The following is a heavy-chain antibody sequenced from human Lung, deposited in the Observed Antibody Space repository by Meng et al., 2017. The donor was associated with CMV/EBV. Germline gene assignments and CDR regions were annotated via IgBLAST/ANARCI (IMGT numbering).Heavy chain of an antibody. Sequence: QVQLGESGGGVVQPGRSLRLSCAASGFTFSSYARHWVRQAPGKGLEWVAVISYDGSNKYYADSVKGRFTISRDNSKNTLYLQMNSLRAEDTAVYYCAHGGGDCWGQGTLVTVSS. CDR2: ISYDGSNK. V-gene: IGHV3-30-3*01. J-gene: IGHJ4*02. D-gene: IGHD2-15*01. CDR1: GFTFSSYA. CDR3: AHGGGDC.